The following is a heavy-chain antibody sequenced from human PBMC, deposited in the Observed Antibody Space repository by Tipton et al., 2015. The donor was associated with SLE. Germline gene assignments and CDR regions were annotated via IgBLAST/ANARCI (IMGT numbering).Heavy chain of an antibody. CDR3: ALDRGGSPNGMDV. D-gene: IGHD2-15*01. CDR1: GGSISSSCSYY. Sequence: LRLSCAVYGGSISSSCSYYWAWIRQPPGKGLDWIGETNDSGSTNYNPSLKSRVTISVDTSKNQFSLKLSSVTAADTAVYYCALDRGGSPNGMDVWGQGTTVTVSS. CDR2: TNDSGST. V-gene: IGHV4-39*01. J-gene: IGHJ6*02.